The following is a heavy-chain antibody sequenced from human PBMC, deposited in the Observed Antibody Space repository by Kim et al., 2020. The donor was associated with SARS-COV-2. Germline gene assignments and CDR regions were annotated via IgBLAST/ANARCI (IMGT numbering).Heavy chain of an antibody. Sequence: GGSLRLSCAASGFTFSSYWMHWVRQAPGKGLVWVSRINSDGSSTSYADSVKGRFTISRDNAKNTLYLQMNSLRAEDTAVYYCARDLQYYDTTYYYCGMDVWGQGTTVTVSS. V-gene: IGHV3-74*01. CDR1: GFTFSSYW. CDR3: ARDLQYYDTTYYYCGMDV. J-gene: IGHJ6*02. D-gene: IGHD3-9*01. CDR2: INSDGSST.